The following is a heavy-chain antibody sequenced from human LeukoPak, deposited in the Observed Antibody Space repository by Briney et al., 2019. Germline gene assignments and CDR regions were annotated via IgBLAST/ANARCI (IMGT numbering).Heavy chain of an antibody. CDR1: GYTLTELS. J-gene: IGHJ4*02. D-gene: IGHD3-3*01. CDR3: ATLLGGLGSFGVVNDY. CDR2: FDPEDGET. V-gene: IGHV1-24*01. Sequence: ASVKVSCKVSGYTLTELSMHWVRQAPGKGLEWMGGFDPEDGETIYAQKFQGRVTMTEDTSTDTAYMELSSLRSEDTAVYYCATLLGGLGSFGVVNDYWGQGNLVTVSS.